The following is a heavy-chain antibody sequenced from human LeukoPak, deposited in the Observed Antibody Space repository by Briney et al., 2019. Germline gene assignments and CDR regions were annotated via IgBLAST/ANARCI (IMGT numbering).Heavy chain of an antibody. Sequence: GGSLRLSCAASGFTFSSYSMNWVRQAPGKGLEWVSSISSSSSYIYYADSVKGRFTISRDNAKNSLYLQMNSLRAEDTAVYYCARDWDPHAFDIWGQGTMVTVSS. J-gene: IGHJ3*02. CDR3: ARDWDPHAFDI. CDR2: ISSSSSYI. V-gene: IGHV3-21*01. D-gene: IGHD1-26*01. CDR1: GFTFSSYS.